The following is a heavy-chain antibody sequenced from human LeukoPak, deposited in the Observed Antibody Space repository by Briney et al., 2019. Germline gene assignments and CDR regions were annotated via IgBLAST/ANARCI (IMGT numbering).Heavy chain of an antibody. CDR3: ARGTIFGVVIRHYYYYYMDV. CDR2: IIPIFGTA. D-gene: IGHD3-3*01. CDR1: GGTFSSYA. Sequence: WASVKVSCKASGGTFSSYAISWVRQAPGQGLEWMGGIIPIFGTANYAQKFQGRVTITADESTSTAYMELSSLRSEDTAVYYCARGTIFGVVIRHYYYYYMDVWGKGTTVTVSS. J-gene: IGHJ6*03. V-gene: IGHV1-69*13.